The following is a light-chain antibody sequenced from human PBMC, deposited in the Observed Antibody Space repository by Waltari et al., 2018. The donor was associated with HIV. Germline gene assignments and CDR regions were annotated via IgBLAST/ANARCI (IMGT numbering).Light chain of an antibody. V-gene: IGLV3-25*03. J-gene: IGLJ1*01. CDR1: VSPNQY. CDR2: KYS. CDR3: QAADSSGSYFV. Sequence: SYELPQPPSVSVSPGHTAQITFSGDVSPNQYTFWYQQKSGQAHVLVVYKYSERPAGIPERFSGSSSGTTVTLFIDGVQAEDEADYYCQAADSSGSYFVFGTGTKVTVL.